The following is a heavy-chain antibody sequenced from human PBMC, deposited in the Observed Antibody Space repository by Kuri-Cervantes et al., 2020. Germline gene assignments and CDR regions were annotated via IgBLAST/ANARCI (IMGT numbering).Heavy chain of an antibody. V-gene: IGHV4-31*03. CDR3: ARGVMQQRNWFDP. CDR1: GGSISSGGYY. CDR2: IYYSGST. J-gene: IGHJ5*02. Sequence: LRLSCTVSGGSISSGGYYWSWIRQHPGKGLEWIGYIYYSGSTYYNPSLKSRVTISVDTSKNQFSLKLSSVTAADTAVYYCARGVMQQRNWFDPWGQGTLVTVSS. D-gene: IGHD6-13*01.